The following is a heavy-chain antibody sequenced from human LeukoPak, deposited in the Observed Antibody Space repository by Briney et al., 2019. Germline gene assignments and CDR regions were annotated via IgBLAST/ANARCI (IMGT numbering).Heavy chain of an antibody. CDR1: GGSISSDY. CDR2: VYRSGNT. J-gene: IGHJ1*01. V-gene: IGHV4-4*08. CDR3: AGRGQRYFRD. Sequence: PSETLSLTCTVSGGSISSDYWSWIRQPPGRGLEWIGYVYRSGNTDYNPSLMRRLTISLDTSKNQLSLNLTSVTAADTAVYYCAGRGQRYFRDWGQGTLVTVSS.